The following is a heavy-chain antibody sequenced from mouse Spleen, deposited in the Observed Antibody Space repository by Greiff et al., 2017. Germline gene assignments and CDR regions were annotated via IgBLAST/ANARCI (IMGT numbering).Heavy chain of an antibody. CDR3: AREYYYGSSYLYWYFDV. CDR1: GFNIKNTY. D-gene: IGHD1-1*01. Sequence: VQLQQSVAELVRPGASVKLSCTASGFNIKNTYMHWVKQRPEQGLEWIGRIDPANGNTKYAPKFQGKATITADTSSNTAYLQLSSLTSEDTAIYYCAREYYYGSSYLYWYFDVWGTGTTVTVSS. J-gene: IGHJ1*03. CDR2: IDPANGNT. V-gene: IGHV14-3*01.